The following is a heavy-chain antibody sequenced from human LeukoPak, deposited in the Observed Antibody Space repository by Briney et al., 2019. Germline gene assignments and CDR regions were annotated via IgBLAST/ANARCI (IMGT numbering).Heavy chain of an antibody. J-gene: IGHJ4*02. Sequence: GGSLRPSCAASGFTFNNYGMHWVRQAPGKGLEWVAVISYDGRNKHYPDSVKGRFTISRDISTDTLWLQMDSLRTEDTAVYYCAKGPLRGTAAAIDYWGQGTLVTVSS. CDR2: ISYDGRNK. CDR1: GFTFNNYG. V-gene: IGHV3-30*18. CDR3: AKGPLRGTAAAIDY. D-gene: IGHD2-2*01.